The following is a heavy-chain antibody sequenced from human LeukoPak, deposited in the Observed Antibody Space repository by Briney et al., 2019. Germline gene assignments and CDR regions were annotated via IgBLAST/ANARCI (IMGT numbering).Heavy chain of an antibody. CDR3: AGSSHYDSSGYYPYYFDY. Sequence: GESLKISCKGSGYSFTSYWISWVRQMPGKGLEWMGRIDPSDSYTNYSPSFQGHVTISADKSISTAYLQWSSLKASDTAMYYCAGSSHYDSSGYYPYYFDYWGQGTLVTVSS. D-gene: IGHD3-22*01. J-gene: IGHJ4*02. CDR1: GYSFTSYW. CDR2: IDPSDSYT. V-gene: IGHV5-10-1*01.